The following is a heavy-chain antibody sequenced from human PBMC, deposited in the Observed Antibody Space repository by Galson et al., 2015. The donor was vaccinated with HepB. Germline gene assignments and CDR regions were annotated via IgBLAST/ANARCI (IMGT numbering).Heavy chain of an antibody. CDR2: ISGSSTYT. V-gene: IGHV3-11*06. CDR3: ARDRGRRMTLGIGSRFGP. Sequence: SLRLSCAASGFTFSDYYMSWIRQAPGKGLEWVSYISGSSTYTNYADSVKGRFTISRDNAKNSLFLQMNSLRADDTAVYYCARDRGRRMTLGIGSRFGPWGQGTLVTVSS. CDR1: GFTFSDYY. J-gene: IGHJ5*02. D-gene: IGHD6-13*01.